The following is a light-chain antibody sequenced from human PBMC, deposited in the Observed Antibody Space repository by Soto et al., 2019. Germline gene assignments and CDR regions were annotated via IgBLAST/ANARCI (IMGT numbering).Light chain of an antibody. CDR1: QDISDF. J-gene: IGKJ5*01. CDR2: DAS. V-gene: IGKV1-33*01. CDR3: QQYDDLPIT. Sequence: DIQMTQSPSSLFASVGDRVTITCQASQDISDFLNWYQQKPGKAPKVLIYDASKLQTGVPLRFSGRGSGKDFTFTISSLQPDDSGTYYCQQYDDLPITFGQGTRLEIK.